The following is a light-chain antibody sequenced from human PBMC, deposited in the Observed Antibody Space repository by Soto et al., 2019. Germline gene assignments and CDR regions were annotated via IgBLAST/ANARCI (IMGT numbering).Light chain of an antibody. Sequence: ESVLPQSPATLSLSPGEGATLSFRGSHDIEESLAWYQKRPGQAPRLLIFDASARATGIPGRFSGSGSGTDLTLTISSLETEDFAVYYCQHHSNWPPHTFGQGTRLEIK. CDR3: QHHSNWPPHT. CDR1: HDIEES. CDR2: DAS. J-gene: IGKJ5*01. V-gene: IGKV3-11*01.